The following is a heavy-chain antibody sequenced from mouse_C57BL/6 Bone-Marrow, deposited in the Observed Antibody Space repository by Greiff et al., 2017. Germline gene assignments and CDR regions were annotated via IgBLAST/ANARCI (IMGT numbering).Heavy chain of an antibody. V-gene: IGHV1-81*01. J-gene: IGHJ3*01. CDR3: ARREVYYSPWFAY. CDR2: IYPRSGNT. CDR1: GYTFTSYG. D-gene: IGHD2-12*01. Sequence: VQLQPSGAELARPGASVKLSCKASGYTFTSYGISWVKQRTGQGLEWIGEIYPRSGNTYYNEKFKGKATLTADKSSSTAYMELRSLTSEDSAVYFCARREVYYSPWFAYWGQGTLVTVSA.